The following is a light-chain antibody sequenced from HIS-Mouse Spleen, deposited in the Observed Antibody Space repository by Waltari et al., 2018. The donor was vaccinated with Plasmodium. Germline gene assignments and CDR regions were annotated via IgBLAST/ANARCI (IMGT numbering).Light chain of an antibody. CDR2: GAS. Sequence: EIVSTQFPGTLSLSPGERATLPCRASQSVSSSHLAWDQQKPGQAPRLLIYGASSRATGIPDRFSGSGSGTDFTLTISRLEPEDFAVYYCQQYGSSPLTFGGGTKVEIK. J-gene: IGKJ4*01. CDR3: QQYGSSPLT. V-gene: IGKV3-20*01. CDR1: QSVSSSH.